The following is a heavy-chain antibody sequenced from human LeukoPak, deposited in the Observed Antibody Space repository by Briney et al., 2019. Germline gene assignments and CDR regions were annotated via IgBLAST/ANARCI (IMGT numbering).Heavy chain of an antibody. CDR3: AKGIAVAGTLSY. V-gene: IGHV3-23*01. Sequence: GGSLRLSCAASGFTFSSYAMSCVRHAPGKGLEWVSAISGSGGSTYYADSVKGRFTISRDNSKNTLYLQMNSLRAEDTAVYYCAKGIAVAGTLSYWGQGTLVTVSS. CDR1: GFTFSSYA. CDR2: ISGSGGST. J-gene: IGHJ4*02. D-gene: IGHD6-19*01.